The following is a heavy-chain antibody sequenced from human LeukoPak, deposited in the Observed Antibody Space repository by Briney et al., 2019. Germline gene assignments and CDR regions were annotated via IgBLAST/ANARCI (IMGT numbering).Heavy chain of an antibody. CDR1: GFTFSRLG. D-gene: IGHD5-12*01. V-gene: IGHV3-30*02. Sequence: QPGGSLRLSCATSGFTFSRLGMQWVRQAPGKGLEWVAVIHNDGTMGQYADSVKGRFTISKDFSRNTLHLQMHSLRDEDTAVYCCAKEGDQFRGYFDVWGKGTTVTVSS. CDR3: AKEGDQFRGYFDV. CDR2: IHNDGTMG. J-gene: IGHJ6*04.